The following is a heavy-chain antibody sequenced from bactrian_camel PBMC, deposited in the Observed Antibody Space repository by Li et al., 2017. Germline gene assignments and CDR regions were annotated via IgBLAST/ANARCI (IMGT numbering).Heavy chain of an antibody. CDR3: AAVSTGPCVPGNNRFRY. CDR1: EYWPFKC. Sequence: HVQLVESGGGAVETGGSQTLTCTASEYWPFKCMGWFRQAPGKEREGVATLVLSTTPSYADFVNGRFTISKDIAKKTLYLQMDSLKPNDTAIYFCAAVSTGPCVPGNNRFRYWGQGTQVTVS. J-gene: IGHJ4*01. V-gene: IGHV3S53*01. D-gene: IGHD5*01. CDR2: LVLSTTP.